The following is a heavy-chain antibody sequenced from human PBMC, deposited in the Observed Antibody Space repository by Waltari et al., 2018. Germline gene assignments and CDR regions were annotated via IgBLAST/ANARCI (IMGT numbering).Heavy chain of an antibody. D-gene: IGHD6-19*01. V-gene: IGHV3-53*01. CDR2: IYTSGST. CDR3: SRDRKYYSSGWSVIFDY. Sequence: EVQLVESGGGLIQPGGSLRLSCAASWFSVSSTYMSWVRQAPGKGVGWGSGIYTSGSTDYADSVKGRFTISRDDSKNTLFLQMNNLRAEDTAVYYCSRDRKYYSSGWSVIFDYWGQGTLVTVSS. J-gene: IGHJ4*02. CDR1: WFSVSSTY.